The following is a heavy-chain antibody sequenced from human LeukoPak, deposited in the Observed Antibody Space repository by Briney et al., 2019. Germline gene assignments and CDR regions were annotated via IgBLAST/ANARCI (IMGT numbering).Heavy chain of an antibody. D-gene: IGHD3-3*01. CDR3: ARDPITIFGVVIARFDY. CDR1: GYTDTGYY. Sequence: ASVKVSCKASGYTDTGYYMHLVRQAAGQGLEWMGWINPNSGGTNYAQKFQGRVTMTRDTSISTAYMELSRLRSDDTAVYYCARDPITIFGVVIARFDYWGQGTLVTVSS. CDR2: INPNSGGT. J-gene: IGHJ4*02. V-gene: IGHV1-2*02.